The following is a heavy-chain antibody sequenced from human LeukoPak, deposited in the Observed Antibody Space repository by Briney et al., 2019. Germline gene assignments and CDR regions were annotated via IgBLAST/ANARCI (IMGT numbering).Heavy chain of an antibody. CDR2: INPNSGGT. CDR1: GYTFTGYY. J-gene: IGHJ4*02. CDR3: ARGLEYQLLTFDY. V-gene: IGHV1-2*02. Sequence: RASVEVSCKASGYTFTGYYMHWVRQAPGQGLEWMGWINPNSGGTNYAQKFQGRVTMTRDTSISTAYMELSRLRSDDTAVYYCARGLEYQLLTFDYWGQGTLVTVSS. D-gene: IGHD2-2*01.